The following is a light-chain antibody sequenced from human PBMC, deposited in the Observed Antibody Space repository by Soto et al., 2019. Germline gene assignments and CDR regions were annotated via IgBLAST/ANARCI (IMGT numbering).Light chain of an antibody. V-gene: IGKV1-9*01. CDR3: QQLNSYPRT. Sequence: DLQLTQSPSFVSASVGDRVSITCRASQGISSDLAWYQQKPGKAPKLLIYTASTLQSGVPSRFSGSRSGTEFTLTISSLQPEDFATYYCQQLNSYPRTFGQGTKLEIK. CDR2: TAS. J-gene: IGKJ2*01. CDR1: QGISSD.